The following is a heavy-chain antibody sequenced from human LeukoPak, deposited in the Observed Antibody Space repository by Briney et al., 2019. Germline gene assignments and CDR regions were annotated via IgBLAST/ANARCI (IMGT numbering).Heavy chain of an antibody. V-gene: IGHV4-34*01. CDR3: ARGWYYYRSGSPLHI. D-gene: IGHD3-10*01. CDR2: INHSGST. Sequence: PSETLSLTCAVFGGPFSGYYWSWIRQPPGKGLEWIGEINHSGSTNYNPSLKSRVTISVDASKNQFSLKLSSVTAAATAVYYCARGWYYYRSGSPLHIWGQGTMVTVSS. CDR1: GGPFSGYY. J-gene: IGHJ3*02.